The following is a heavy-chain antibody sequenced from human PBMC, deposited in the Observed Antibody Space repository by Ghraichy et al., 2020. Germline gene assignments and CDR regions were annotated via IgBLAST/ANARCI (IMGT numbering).Heavy chain of an antibody. V-gene: IGHV3-23*01. CDR3: AKVAVAGRPLRNFYFDF. CDR1: GFTFSNYD. Sequence: GGSLRLSCAASGFTFSNYDMSWVRQAPGKGLEWVSAITTRSDYIYYADSVRGRFTISRDNSKDTLYLQMTGLGAEDTAIYHCAKVAVAGRPLRNFYFDFWGQGTLVTVSS. J-gene: IGHJ4*02. D-gene: IGHD6-19*01. CDR2: ITTRSDYI.